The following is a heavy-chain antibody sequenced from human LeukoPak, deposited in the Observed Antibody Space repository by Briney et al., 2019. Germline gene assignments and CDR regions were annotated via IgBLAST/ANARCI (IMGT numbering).Heavy chain of an antibody. CDR3: ARDRGRSGVDAFDI. D-gene: IGHD2-15*01. Sequence: GGSLRLSCAASGFTVSSNYMNWVRQAPGKGLEWISVIYSGGSTYYADSVKGRFTISRDSSKNTLYLQMNSLRAEDMAVYYCARDRGRSGVDAFDIWGQGTMVTVSS. J-gene: IGHJ3*02. CDR2: IYSGGST. V-gene: IGHV3-66*01. CDR1: GFTVSSNY.